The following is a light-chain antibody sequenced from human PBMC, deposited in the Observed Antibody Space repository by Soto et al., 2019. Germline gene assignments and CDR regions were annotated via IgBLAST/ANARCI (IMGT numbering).Light chain of an antibody. CDR3: QQYDSYREA. J-gene: IGKJ1*01. V-gene: IGKV3-20*01. CDR2: NAS. Sequence: EIVLTQSPGTLSLSPGERATLSCRASQSVSSSSLAWYQQKPGQAPRLLIYNASTRTTGVPERFSGSGSGTEFTLTISSLQPDDFATYYCQQYDSYREAFGQGTKVDI. CDR1: QSVSSSS.